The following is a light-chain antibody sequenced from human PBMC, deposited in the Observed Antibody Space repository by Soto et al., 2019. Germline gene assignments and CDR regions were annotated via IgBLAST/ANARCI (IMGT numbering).Light chain of an antibody. CDR1: QSVSNNY. CDR2: GAS. J-gene: IGKJ1*01. Sequence: ELVLTQSPGTLSLSPGERATLSCRASQSVSNNYLAWYQQKPGQAPRLLIYGASNRATGIPDRFSDNGSGTEFTLTVSRLEPEDFAVDDCQQYGSSGTFGQGTKVEIK. CDR3: QQYGSSGT. V-gene: IGKV3-20*01.